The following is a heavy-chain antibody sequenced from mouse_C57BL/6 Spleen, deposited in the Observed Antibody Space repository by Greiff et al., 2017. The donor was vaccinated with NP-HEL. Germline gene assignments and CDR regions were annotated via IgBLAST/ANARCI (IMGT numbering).Heavy chain of an antibody. CDR3: ARDRIYYGNYEAMDY. CDR1: GYTFTSYW. J-gene: IGHJ4*01. D-gene: IGHD2-1*01. Sequence: VQLQQPGAELVKPGASVKLSCKASGYTFTSYWMHWVKQRPGQGLEWIGMIHPNSGSTNYNEKFKSKATLTVDKSSSTAYMQLSSLTSEDSAVYYCARDRIYYGNYEAMDYWGQGTSVTVSS. V-gene: IGHV1-64*01. CDR2: IHPNSGST.